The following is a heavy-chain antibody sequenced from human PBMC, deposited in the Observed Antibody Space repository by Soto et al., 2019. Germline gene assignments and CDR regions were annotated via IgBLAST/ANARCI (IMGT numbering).Heavy chain of an antibody. V-gene: IGHV4-30-2*01. Sequence: SATLSLTCAVYGGSISSGGYSWSWIRQPPGKGLECIGYIYHSGSTYYNPSLKSRVTISVDRSKNQFSLKLSSVTAADTAVYYCARGPPLGFWGQGTLVTVSS. CDR2: IYHSGST. J-gene: IGHJ4*02. CDR3: ARGPPLGF. CDR1: GGSISSGGYS.